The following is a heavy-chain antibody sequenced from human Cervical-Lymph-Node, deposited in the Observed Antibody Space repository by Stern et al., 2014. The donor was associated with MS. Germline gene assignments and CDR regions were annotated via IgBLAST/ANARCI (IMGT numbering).Heavy chain of an antibody. D-gene: IGHD3-16*01. J-gene: IGHJ4*02. Sequence: GQSGPALVKPTQTLKLTCTFSGFSLSTNGMCVSWIRQPPGKALEWLARIDWDDNKYYSTSLMTRLTISKDTSKNQVVLTLTNMDHVDTATYYCARVSWGVPDYWGQGTLVTVSS. CDR1: GFSLSTNGMC. CDR3: ARVSWGVPDY. V-gene: IGHV2-70*11. CDR2: IDWDDNK.